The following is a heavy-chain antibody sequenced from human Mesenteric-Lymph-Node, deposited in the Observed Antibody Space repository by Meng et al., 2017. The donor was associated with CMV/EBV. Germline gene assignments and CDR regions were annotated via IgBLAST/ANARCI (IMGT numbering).Heavy chain of an antibody. CDR2: IYSGGST. D-gene: IGHD6-19*01. CDR1: GFTVSRTS. CDR3: ASNIAVAGTGPDY. J-gene: IGHJ4*02. Sequence: CAPSGFTVSRTSMTWVRQAPGKGLGWVSVIYSGGSTSYADSVKGRFTISRDNSKNTLYLQMNSLRAEDTAVYYCASNIAVAGTGPDYWGQGTLVTVSS. V-gene: IGHV3-53*01.